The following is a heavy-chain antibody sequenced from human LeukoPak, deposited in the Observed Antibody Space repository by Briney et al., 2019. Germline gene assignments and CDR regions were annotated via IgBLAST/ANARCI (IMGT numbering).Heavy chain of an antibody. CDR2: FDPKDGET. CDR1: GYTLTELS. D-gene: IGHD1-26*01. J-gene: IGHJ5*02. Sequence: ASVKVSCKVSGYTLTELSMHWVRQAPGKGLEWMGGFDPKDGETIYAQKFQGRVTMTEDTSTDTAYMELSSLRSEDTAVYYCAPPGPAWELLFDPWGQGTLVTVSS. V-gene: IGHV1-24*01. CDR3: APPGPAWELLFDP.